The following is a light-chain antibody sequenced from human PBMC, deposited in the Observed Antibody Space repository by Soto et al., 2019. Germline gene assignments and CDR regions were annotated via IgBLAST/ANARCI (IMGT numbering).Light chain of an antibody. CDR1: QSVNNY. CDR2: EAS. V-gene: IGKV3-11*01. J-gene: IGKJ2*01. CDR3: QLYGSSPPRYT. Sequence: EIVLTQSPATLSLSPGERATLSCRASQSVNNYLAWYQQKPGQTPRLLIYEASNRAPGIPARFSGSGSGTDFTLTISSLEPEDFAVYFCQLYGSSPPRYTFGQGTKLEIK.